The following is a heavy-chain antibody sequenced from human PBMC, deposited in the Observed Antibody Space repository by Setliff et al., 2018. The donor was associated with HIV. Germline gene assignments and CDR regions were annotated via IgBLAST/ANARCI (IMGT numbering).Heavy chain of an antibody. V-gene: IGHV4-61*02. CDR1: GGSISSGSDY. CDR3: ARHSPSDY. CDR2: TYSTGIT. J-gene: IGHJ4*02. Sequence: SETLSLTCTVSGGSISSGSDYWSWIRQPAGQGLEWIGRTYSTGITNYNPSLKSRVAISVDTSKNQFSLKLSPVTAADTAVYYCARHSPSDYWGQGTLVTVCS.